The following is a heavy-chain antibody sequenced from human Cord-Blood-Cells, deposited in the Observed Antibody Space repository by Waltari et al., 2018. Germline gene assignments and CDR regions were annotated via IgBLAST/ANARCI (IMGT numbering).Heavy chain of an antibody. CDR2: IYHSGST. Sequence: QVQLQESGPGLVKPSGTLSLTCAVSGGSISSSNWWSWVRQPPGKGMEWRGEIYHSGSTNYNPSLKSRVTISVDKSKNQFSLKLSSVTAADTAVYYCARVGYCSGGSCRTRYYYYYYGMDVWGQGTTVTVSS. D-gene: IGHD2-15*01. V-gene: IGHV4-4*02. CDR3: ARVGYCSGGSCRTRYYYYYYGMDV. CDR1: GGSISSSNW. J-gene: IGHJ6*02.